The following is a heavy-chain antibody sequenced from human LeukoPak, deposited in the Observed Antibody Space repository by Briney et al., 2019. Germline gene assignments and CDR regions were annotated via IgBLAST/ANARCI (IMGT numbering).Heavy chain of an antibody. J-gene: IGHJ6*03. Sequence: GRSLRLSCAASGFTFSTYTMIWVRQAPGKGLEWVSSISTSSSDIYYGDSVKGRFTISRDNAKNSVFLQMNSLRAADTAVYYCARAGYSSSLFDYYFYMDVWGKGTTVTVSS. CDR3: ARAGYSSSLFDYYFYMDV. V-gene: IGHV3-21*01. CDR1: GFTFSTYT. D-gene: IGHD6-13*01. CDR2: ISTSSSDI.